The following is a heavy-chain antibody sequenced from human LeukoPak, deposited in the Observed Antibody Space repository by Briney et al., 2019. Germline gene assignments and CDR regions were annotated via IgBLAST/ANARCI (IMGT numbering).Heavy chain of an antibody. V-gene: IGHV3-23*01. CDR3: ASRIAAAGSGFSDL. Sequence: GGSLRLSCAASGFTFSSYAMSWVRQAPGKGLEWVSAISGSGGSTYYADSVKGRFTISRDNSKNTLYLQMNSLRAEDTAVYYCASRIAAAGSGFSDLWGRGTLVTVSS. D-gene: IGHD6-13*01. CDR1: GFTFSSYA. CDR2: ISGSGGST. J-gene: IGHJ2*01.